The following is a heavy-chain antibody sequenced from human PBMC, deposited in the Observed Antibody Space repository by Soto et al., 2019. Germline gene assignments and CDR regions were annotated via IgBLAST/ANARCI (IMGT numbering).Heavy chain of an antibody. V-gene: IGHV3-48*01. D-gene: IGHD3-22*01. CDR1: GFTFSSYS. Sequence: PGGSLRLSCAASGFTFSSYSMNWVRQPPGKGLEWVSYISSSSSTIYYADSVKGRFTISRDNAKNSLYLQMNSLRAEDTAPYYYDSSGYYPRWFDPWGQGTLVTVSS. CDR2: ISSSSSTI. J-gene: IGHJ5*02. CDR3: DSSGYYPRWFDP.